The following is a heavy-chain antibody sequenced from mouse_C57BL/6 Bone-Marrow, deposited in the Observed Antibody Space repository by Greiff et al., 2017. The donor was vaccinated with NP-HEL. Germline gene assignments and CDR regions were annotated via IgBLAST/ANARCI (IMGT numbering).Heavy chain of an antibody. CDR1: GYTFTDYY. V-gene: IGHV1-76*01. J-gene: IGHJ3*01. CDR3: ARSGGSSSAGFAY. Sequence: QVQLKESGAELVRPGASVKLSCKASGYTFTDYYINWVKQRPGQGLEWIARIYPGSGNTYYNEKFKGKATLTAEKSSSTAYMQLSSLTSEDSAVYFCARSGGSSSAGFAYWGQGTLVTVSA. D-gene: IGHD1-1*01. CDR2: IYPGSGNT.